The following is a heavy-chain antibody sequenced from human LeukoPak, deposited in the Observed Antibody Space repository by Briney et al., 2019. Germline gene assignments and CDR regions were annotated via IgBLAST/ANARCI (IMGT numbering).Heavy chain of an antibody. Sequence: GGSLRLSCAASGFTFSSYAMSWVRQAPGKGLEWVSAISGSGGNTYYADSVKGRFTISRDDAKNSLYLQMNSLRAEDTAMYYCARDDGDYAHPVDFWGQGTLVTVSS. D-gene: IGHD4-17*01. CDR3: ARDDGDYAHPVDF. V-gene: IGHV3-23*01. CDR2: ISGSGGNT. CDR1: GFTFSSYA. J-gene: IGHJ4*02.